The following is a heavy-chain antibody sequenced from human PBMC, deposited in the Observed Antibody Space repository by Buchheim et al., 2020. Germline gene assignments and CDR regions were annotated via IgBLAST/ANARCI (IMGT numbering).Heavy chain of an antibody. V-gene: IGHV4-30-4*01. D-gene: IGHD2-15*01. J-gene: IGHJ4*02. CDR2: IYYSGST. Sequence: QVQLQESGPGLVKPSQTLSLTCTVPGGSISSGDYYWRWIRQPPGKGLEWIGYIYYSGSTYYNPSLKSRVTISVDTSKNQFSLKLSSVTAADTAVYYCARVGDCSGGSCYLFDYWGQETL. CDR1: GGSISSGDYY. CDR3: ARVGDCSGGSCYLFDY.